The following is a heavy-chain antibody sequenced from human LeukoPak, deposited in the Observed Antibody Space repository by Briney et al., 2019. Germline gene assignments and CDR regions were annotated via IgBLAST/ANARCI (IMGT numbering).Heavy chain of an antibody. D-gene: IGHD3-16*01. J-gene: IGHJ5*02. CDR1: GGSISSGGYY. V-gene: IGHV4-31*03. CDR2: IYHSGST. Sequence: PSQTLSLTCTVSGGSISSGGYYWSWIRQHPGKGLEWIGYIYHSGSTYYNPSLKSRVTISVDTSKNQFSLKLSSVTAADMAVYYCARANSGIMITFGRSWFDPWGQGTLVTVSS. CDR3: ARANSGIMITFGRSWFDP.